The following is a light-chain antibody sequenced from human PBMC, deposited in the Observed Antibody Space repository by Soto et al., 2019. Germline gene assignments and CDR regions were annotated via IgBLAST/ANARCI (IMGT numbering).Light chain of an antibody. CDR1: TGVVTSGHY. CDR2: DTS. CDR3: LRYFRGAVV. V-gene: IGLV7-46*01. J-gene: IGLJ3*02. Sequence: QAVVTQEPSLTVSPGGTVTLTCASSTGVVTSGHYPYWFQQRPGQAPTALIYDTSNRHSWTPARFSGSLLGGRGALTLSGAPPGDEADYYCLRYFRGAVVFGGGTKLTVL.